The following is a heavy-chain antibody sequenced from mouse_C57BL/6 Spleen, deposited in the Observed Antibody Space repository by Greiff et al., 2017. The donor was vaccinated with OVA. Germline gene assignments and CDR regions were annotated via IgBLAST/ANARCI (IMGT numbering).Heavy chain of an antibody. D-gene: IGHD2-3*01. J-gene: IGHJ3*01. V-gene: IGHV1-55*01. Sequence: QVQLQQPGAELVKPGASVKMSCKASGYTFTSYWITWVKQRPGQGLEWIGDIYPGSGSTNYNEKFKSKATLTVDTSSSTAYMQLSSLTSEDSAVYYCAREGDGYYVRFADWGQGTLVTVSA. CDR1: GYTFTSYW. CDR2: IYPGSGST. CDR3: AREGDGYYVRFAD.